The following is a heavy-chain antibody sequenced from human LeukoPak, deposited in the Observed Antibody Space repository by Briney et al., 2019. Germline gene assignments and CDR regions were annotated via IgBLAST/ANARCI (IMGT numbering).Heavy chain of an antibody. CDR3: ARNSCSSGSCYGNRGYFDY. V-gene: IGHV4-61*02. J-gene: IGHJ4*02. CDR1: GGSISSGTYY. CDR2: IYTSGST. Sequence: SETLSLTCTVSGGSISSGTYYWSWIRQPAGKGLEWIGRIYTSGSTNYNPSLKSRVTISVDTSKNQFSLKLSSVTAADTAVYYCARNSCSSGSCYGNRGYFDYWGQGTLVTVSS. D-gene: IGHD2-15*01.